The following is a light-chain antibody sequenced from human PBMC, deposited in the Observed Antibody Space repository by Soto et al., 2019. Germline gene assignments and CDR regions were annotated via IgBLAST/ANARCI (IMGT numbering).Light chain of an antibody. CDR3: QQYNSYRWT. Sequence: EIVLTQSPATLSLSPGERATLSCRASQSVSSYLAWYQQKPGQAPRLLIYGASSRATGIPDRFSGSGSGTEFTLTISSLQPDDFATYYCQQYNSYRWTFGQGTKVDIK. V-gene: IGKV3-11*01. J-gene: IGKJ1*01. CDR2: GAS. CDR1: QSVSSY.